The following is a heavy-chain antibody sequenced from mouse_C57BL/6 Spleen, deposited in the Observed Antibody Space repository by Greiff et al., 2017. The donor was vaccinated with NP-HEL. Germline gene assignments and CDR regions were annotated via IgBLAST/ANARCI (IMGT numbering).Heavy chain of an antibody. J-gene: IGHJ1*03. CDR2: INYDGSST. CDR3: ARGRYFEV. CDR1: GFTFSDYY. V-gene: IGHV5-16*01. Sequence: EVQRVESEGGLVQPGSSMKLSCTASGFTFSDYYMAWVRQVPEKGLEWVANINYDGSSTYYLDSLKSRFIISRDNAKNILYLQMSSLKSEDTATYYCARGRYFEVWGTGTTVTVSS.